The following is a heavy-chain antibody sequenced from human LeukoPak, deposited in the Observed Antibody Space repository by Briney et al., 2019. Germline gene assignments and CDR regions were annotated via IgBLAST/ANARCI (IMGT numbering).Heavy chain of an antibody. CDR1: HGSISSHY. D-gene: IGHD2-2*01. J-gene: IGHJ5*02. Sequence: SETLSLTCTVSHGSISSHYWSWIRQPPGTGLEWIGHIYYSGSTTYNPSLQSRVTISIDTSKNQLSLKLRSVTAADTAVYYCARDGVSNVGFDPWGQGTLVTVSS. V-gene: IGHV4-59*11. CDR2: IYYSGST. CDR3: ARDGVSNVGFDP.